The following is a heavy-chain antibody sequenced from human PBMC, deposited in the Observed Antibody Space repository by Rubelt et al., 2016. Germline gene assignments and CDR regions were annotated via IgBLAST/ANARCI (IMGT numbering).Heavy chain of an antibody. V-gene: IGHV1-2*04. CDR3: ARAVLAAAGHVYYYGMDV. J-gene: IGHJ6*02. CDR1: GYTFTGYY. Sequence: GYTFTGYYMHWVRQVPGQGLEWMGWINPNSGGTNYAQKFQGWVTMTRDTSISTAYMELSRLRSDDTAVYYCARAVLAAAGHVYYYGMDVWGQGTTVTVSS. CDR2: INPNSGGT. D-gene: IGHD6-13*01.